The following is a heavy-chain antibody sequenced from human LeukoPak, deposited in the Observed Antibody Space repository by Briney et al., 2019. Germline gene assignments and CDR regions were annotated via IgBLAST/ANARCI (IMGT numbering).Heavy chain of an antibody. J-gene: IGHJ6*03. CDR2: ISSSSSTI. D-gene: IGHD3-3*01. V-gene: IGHV3-48*01. Sequence: PGGSLRLSCAASGFTFSSYSMNWVRQAPGKGLEWVSYISSSSSTIYYADSVKGRFTISRDNGKNSLYLRMNSLRAEDTAVYYCARSFSDFWNGYHYYYYYYMDVWGKGTTVTVSS. CDR3: ARSFSDFWNGYHYYYYYYMDV. CDR1: GFTFSSYS.